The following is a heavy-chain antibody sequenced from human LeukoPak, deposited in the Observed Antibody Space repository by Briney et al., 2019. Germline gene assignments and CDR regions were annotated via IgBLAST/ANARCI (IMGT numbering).Heavy chain of an antibody. CDR3: ARGRDTSAFAFLDY. Sequence: GGSLRLSCAASGFTFSSFGMNWVRQAPGKGLEWVSYIDDSGDTIHNADSVKGRFTISRDNARNSLYLQVNSLTAEDTAVYYCARGRDTSAFAFLDYWGPGTLVTISS. J-gene: IGHJ4*02. CDR1: GFTFSSFG. CDR2: IDDSGDTI. V-gene: IGHV3-48*03. D-gene: IGHD2-15*01.